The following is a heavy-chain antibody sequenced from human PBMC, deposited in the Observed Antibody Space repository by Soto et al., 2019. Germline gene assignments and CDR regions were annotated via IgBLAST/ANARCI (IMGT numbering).Heavy chain of an antibody. J-gene: IGHJ3*02. Sequence: GGFLRLSCAASGFSFSAYGMNWVRQAPGKGLQWVSGLVGSGADKNYADSVRGRFTVSRDNSKNTLYLQMNSLRDEDTAVYYCAKDLIAGNGVWEAFDMWGRGTKVTVSS. CDR1: GFSFSAYG. V-gene: IGHV3-23*01. D-gene: IGHD2-8*01. CDR3: AKDLIAGNGVWEAFDM. CDR2: LVGSGADK.